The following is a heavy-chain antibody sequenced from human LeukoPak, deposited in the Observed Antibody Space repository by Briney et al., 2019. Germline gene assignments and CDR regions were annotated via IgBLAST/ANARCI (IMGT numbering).Heavy chain of an antibody. V-gene: IGHV3-30*14. D-gene: IGHD3-22*01. J-gene: IGHJ4*02. CDR2: ISYDGSNK. CDR3: ARSLYYYDSSGYTDY. Sequence: PXGSLXXXCAASGFTFSIYAIXXVRQAPGKGXXWVAVISYDGSNKYYADSVKGRFTISRDNSKNTLYLQMGSLRAEDMAVYYCARSLYYYDSSGYTDYWGQGTLVTVSS. CDR1: GFTFSIYA.